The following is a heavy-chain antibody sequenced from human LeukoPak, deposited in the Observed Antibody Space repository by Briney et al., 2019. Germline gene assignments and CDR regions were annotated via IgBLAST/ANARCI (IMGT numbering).Heavy chain of an antibody. Sequence: ASVKVSCKASGYTFTGYYMHWVRQAPGQGLEWMGWINPNSGGTNYAQKFQGRVTMTRDTSISTAYMELSRLRSDDTAVYYCAKGQRVNWDLHDAFDIWGQGTMVTVSS. CDR1: GYTFTGYY. J-gene: IGHJ3*02. CDR2: INPNSGGT. CDR3: AKGQRVNWDLHDAFDI. V-gene: IGHV1-2*02. D-gene: IGHD7-27*01.